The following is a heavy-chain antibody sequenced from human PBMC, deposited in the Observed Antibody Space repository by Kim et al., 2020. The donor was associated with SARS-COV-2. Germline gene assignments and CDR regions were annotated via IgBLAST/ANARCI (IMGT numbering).Heavy chain of an antibody. CDR3: ARVLVDYYDSSGYLDAFDI. D-gene: IGHD3-22*01. Sequence: GGSLRLSCAASGFTFSSYAMHWVRQAPGKGLEWVAVISYDGSNKYYADSVKGRFTISRDNSKNTLYLQMNSLRAEDTAVYYCARVLVDYYDSSGYLDAFDIWGQGTMVTVSS. CDR1: GFTFSSYA. J-gene: IGHJ3*02. V-gene: IGHV3-30*04. CDR2: ISYDGSNK.